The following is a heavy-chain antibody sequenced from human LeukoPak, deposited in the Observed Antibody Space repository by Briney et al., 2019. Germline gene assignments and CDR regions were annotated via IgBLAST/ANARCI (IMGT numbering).Heavy chain of an antibody. D-gene: IGHD3-22*01. V-gene: IGHV3-21*01. CDR2: ISSDI. J-gene: IGHJ6*04. CDR1: GFTFSSYS. Sequence: PGGSLRLSCAASGFTFSSYSMNWVRQAPGKRLEWVSSISSDIYYADSVKGRFTISRDNAKNSLYLQMNSLRAEDTAVYYCARDRMDYYDSSALDVWGKGTTVTVSS. CDR3: ARDRMDYYDSSALDV.